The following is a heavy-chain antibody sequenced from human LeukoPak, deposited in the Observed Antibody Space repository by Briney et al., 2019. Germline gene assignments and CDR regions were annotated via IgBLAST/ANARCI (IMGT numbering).Heavy chain of an antibody. CDR3: ARTFRGYQLLRLDAFDI. J-gene: IGHJ3*02. CDR2: IIPIFGTA. V-gene: IGHV1-69*05. CDR1: GGTFSSYA. Sequence: GASVKVSCKASGGTFSSYAISWVRQAPGQGLEWMGRIIPIFGTANYAQKFQGRVTITTDESTSTAYMELSSLRSEDTAVYYCARTFRGYQLLRLDAFDIWGQGTMVTVSS. D-gene: IGHD2-2*01.